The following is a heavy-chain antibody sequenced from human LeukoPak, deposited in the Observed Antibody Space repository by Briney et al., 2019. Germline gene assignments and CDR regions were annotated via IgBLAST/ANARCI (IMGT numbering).Heavy chain of an antibody. V-gene: IGHV2-5*01. Sequence: SGPTLVNPTQTLTLTCSFSGFSLTTSGVGVGWIRQSPGKALEWLALIYWNNDNRYSPSLKTRLTITKDTSKNQVVLTMTEMDPVDTATYYCAHYGDYRFMYYFDYWGQGTPVTVSS. CDR3: AHYGDYRFMYYFDY. D-gene: IGHD4-17*01. CDR2: IYWNNDN. CDR1: GFSLTTSGVG. J-gene: IGHJ4*02.